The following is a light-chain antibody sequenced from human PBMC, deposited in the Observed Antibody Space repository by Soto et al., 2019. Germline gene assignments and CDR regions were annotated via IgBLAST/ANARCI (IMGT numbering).Light chain of an antibody. CDR3: QQYGSSGT. CDR2: GAS. Sequence: EIVMTQSPATLSVSPGERATLSCRASQSVSNNYLAWYQQKPGQAPRLLIYGASNRATGIPDRFRGSGSGTDFTLTISRLEPEDFAVYYCQQYGSSGTFGQGTKVDIK. CDR1: QSVSNNY. V-gene: IGKV3-20*01. J-gene: IGKJ1*01.